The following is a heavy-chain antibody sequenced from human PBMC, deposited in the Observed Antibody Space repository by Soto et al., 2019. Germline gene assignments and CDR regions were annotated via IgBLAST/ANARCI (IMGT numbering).Heavy chain of an antibody. J-gene: IGHJ6*02. D-gene: IGHD7-27*01. CDR3: ARATGVGYYYYGMDV. CDR1: GFTFSSYS. V-gene: IGHV3-48*02. Sequence: GGSLRLSCAASGFTFSSYSMNWVRQAPGKGLEWVSYISSSSSTIYYADSVKGRFTISRDNAKNSLYLQMNSLRDEDTAVYYCARATGVGYYYYGMDVWGQGTTVTVSS. CDR2: ISSSSSTI.